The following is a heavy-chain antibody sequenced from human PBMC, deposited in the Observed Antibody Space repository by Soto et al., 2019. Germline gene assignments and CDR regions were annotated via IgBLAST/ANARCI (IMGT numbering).Heavy chain of an antibody. CDR1: GYSFTDYW. V-gene: IGHV5-51*01. CDR2: IYPGDSDT. J-gene: IGHJ4*02. D-gene: IGHD6-6*01. CDR3: ARDGLSSSSSFDY. Sequence: EVQLVQSGAEVTKPGESLKISCKASGYSFTDYWIGWVRQMPGKGLEWMGIIYPGDSDTKYSPSFQGQVTMSADKSISTAYLQWNSLKASDTAMYYCARDGLSSSSSFDYWGQGTLAPVSS.